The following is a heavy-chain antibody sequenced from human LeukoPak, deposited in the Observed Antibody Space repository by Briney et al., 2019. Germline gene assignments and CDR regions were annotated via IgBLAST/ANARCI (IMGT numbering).Heavy chain of an antibody. CDR1: GYTFSAYS. Sequence: ASVKVSCKASGYTFSAYSIHWVRQAPGQGLEWMGSINPNSGGTNYAQKFQGGVTMTRDTSISTAYMELSRLRSDDTAVYYCARGRIAAREWYFDYWGQGTLVTASS. CDR3: ARGRIAAREWYFDY. J-gene: IGHJ4*02. D-gene: IGHD6-6*01. CDR2: INPNSGGT. V-gene: IGHV1-2*02.